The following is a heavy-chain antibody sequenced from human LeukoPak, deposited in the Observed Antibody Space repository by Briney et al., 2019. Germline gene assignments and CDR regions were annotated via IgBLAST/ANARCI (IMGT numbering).Heavy chain of an antibody. Sequence: SETLSLTCTVSGGSISSYHWSWIRQPPGKGLEWIGYIYYSGSTKYNPSLKSRVTISVDTSKNQFSLRLSSVTAADTAVYYCAREEGYPYSGSHHFDYWGQGTLVTVSS. D-gene: IGHD1-26*01. CDR2: IYYSGST. CDR1: GGSISSYH. CDR3: AREEGYPYSGSHHFDY. V-gene: IGHV4-59*01. J-gene: IGHJ4*02.